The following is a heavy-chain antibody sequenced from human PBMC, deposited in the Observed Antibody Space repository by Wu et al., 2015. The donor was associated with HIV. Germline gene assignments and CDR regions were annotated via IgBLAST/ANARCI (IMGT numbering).Heavy chain of an antibody. D-gene: IGHD1-26*01. CDR1: GYTFTSYG. V-gene: IGHV1-18*01. J-gene: IGHJ4*02. Sequence: QVQLVQSGAELKKPRSSVKVSCKASGYTFTSYGISWVRQAPGQGLEWMGWISAYNGNTNYAQKLQGRVTMTTDTSTSTAYMELRSLRSDDTAVYYCARDPMSPWDVTFDYWGQGTLVTVSS. CDR2: ISAYNGNT. CDR3: ARDPMSPWDVTFDY.